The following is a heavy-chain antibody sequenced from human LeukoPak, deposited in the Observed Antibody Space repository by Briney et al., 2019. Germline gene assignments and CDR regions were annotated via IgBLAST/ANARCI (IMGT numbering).Heavy chain of an antibody. V-gene: IGHV3-74*01. J-gene: IGHJ4*02. CDR3: TTGRPTGY. CDR2: INSDGSVT. Sequence: GGSLRLSCAASGFTFSSYWMHWVRQAPGKGLVWVSRINSDGSVTTYADSVKGRFTISRDNAKNSLFLQMDSLRAEDTAVYYCTTGRPTGYWGQGSQVTVSP. CDR1: GFTFSSYW. D-gene: IGHD4-17*01.